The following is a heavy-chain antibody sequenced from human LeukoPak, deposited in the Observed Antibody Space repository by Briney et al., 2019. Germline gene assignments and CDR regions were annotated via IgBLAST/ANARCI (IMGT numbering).Heavy chain of an antibody. Sequence: SETLSLTCTVSGGSISSYYWSWIRQPPGKGLEWIGYIYYSGSTNYNPPLKSRVTISVDTSKNQFSLKLSSVTAADTAVYYCARDGDYDDAFDIWGQGTMVTVSS. CDR3: ARDGDYDDAFDI. J-gene: IGHJ3*02. CDR2: IYYSGST. D-gene: IGHD3-22*01. V-gene: IGHV4-59*01. CDR1: GGSISSYY.